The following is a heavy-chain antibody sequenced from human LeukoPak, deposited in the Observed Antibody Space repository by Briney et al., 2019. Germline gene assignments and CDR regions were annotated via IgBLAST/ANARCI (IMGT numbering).Heavy chain of an antibody. CDR1: GYTFTSYG. J-gene: IGHJ4*02. Sequence: GASVKVSCKASGYTFTSYGISWVRQAPGQGLEWMGWISAYNGNTNYAQKFQGRVSMTRDTSISTAYMELSRLRSDDTAVYYCERRPERWPQNHRTLDNWGQGTLATVSS. CDR2: ISAYNGNT. D-gene: IGHD5-24*01. V-gene: IGHV1-18*01. CDR3: ERRPERWPQNHRTLDN.